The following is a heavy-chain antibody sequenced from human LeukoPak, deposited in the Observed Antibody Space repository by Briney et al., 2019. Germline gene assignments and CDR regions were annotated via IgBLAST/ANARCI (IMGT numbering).Heavy chain of an antibody. D-gene: IGHD3-10*01. J-gene: IGHJ6*03. CDR2: TYYRSKWYN. CDR3: ARGGYGSGKSYYYYYMDV. Sequence: SPTLSLTCAISGDSVSSNSAAWNWLRQSPSRGLQWLGRTYYRSKWYNDYAVSVKSRITINPDTSKNQFSLQLNSVTPEDTAVYYCARGGYGSGKSYYYYYMDVWGKGTTVTISS. CDR1: GDSVSSNSAA. V-gene: IGHV6-1*01.